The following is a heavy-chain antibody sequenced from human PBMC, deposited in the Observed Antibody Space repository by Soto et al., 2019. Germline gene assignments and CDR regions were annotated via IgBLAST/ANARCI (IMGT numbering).Heavy chain of an antibody. D-gene: IGHD3-10*01. V-gene: IGHV3-21*02. CDR3: ARGRGGVPVAADLDD. J-gene: IGHJ4*02. Sequence: EVQLVESGGGLVKPGGSLRLSFVASGFSFSEYTMSWVRQAPGKGLDWVSTISTSSSNIFYAASVKGRFPVSRDNAKNTLYLQMDNLRAEDTAVYFCARGRGGVPVAADLDDWGQGTLVTVST. CDR1: GFSFSEYT. CDR2: ISTSSSNI.